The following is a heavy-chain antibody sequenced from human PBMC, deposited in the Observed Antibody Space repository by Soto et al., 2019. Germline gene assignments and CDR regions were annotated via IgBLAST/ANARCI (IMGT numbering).Heavy chain of an antibody. Sequence: SQTLSLTCAISGDSVSSNSAAWNWIRQSPSRGLEWLGRTYYRSKWYNDYAVSVKSRITINPDTSKNQFSLQLNSVTPEDTAVYYCARENFRSGYPYYYYGMDVWGQGTTVTVSS. CDR3: ARENFRSGYPYYYYGMDV. J-gene: IGHJ6*02. CDR2: TYYRSKWYN. CDR1: GDSVSSNSAA. V-gene: IGHV6-1*01. D-gene: IGHD3-3*01.